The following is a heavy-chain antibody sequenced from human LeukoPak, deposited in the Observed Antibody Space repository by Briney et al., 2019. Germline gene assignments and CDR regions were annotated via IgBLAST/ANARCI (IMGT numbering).Heavy chain of an antibody. CDR2: IVSSSSYI. Sequence: GSLRLSCAASGFTFSSYSMNWARQAPGKGLEWVSSIVSSSSYIYYADSVKGRFTISRDNAKNSLYLQINSLRAEDTAVYYCARQHGIAADGGWYWYFDLWGRGTLVTVSS. V-gene: IGHV3-21*01. CDR1: GFTFSSYS. D-gene: IGHD6-13*01. J-gene: IGHJ2*01. CDR3: ARQHGIAADGGWYWYFDL.